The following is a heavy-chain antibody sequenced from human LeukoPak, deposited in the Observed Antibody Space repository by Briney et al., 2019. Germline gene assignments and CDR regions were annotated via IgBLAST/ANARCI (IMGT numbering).Heavy chain of an antibody. CDR3: ATPLVPAALGYYYYYMDV. CDR1: GGTFSSYA. D-gene: IGHD2-2*01. V-gene: IGHV1-69*13. J-gene: IGHJ6*03. Sequence: SVKVSCKASGGTFSSYAISWVRQAPGQGLEWMGGFIPIFGTANYAQKFQGRVTITADESTSTAYMELSSLRSEDTGVYYCATPLVPAALGYYYYYMDVWGKGTTVTVSS. CDR2: FIPIFGTA.